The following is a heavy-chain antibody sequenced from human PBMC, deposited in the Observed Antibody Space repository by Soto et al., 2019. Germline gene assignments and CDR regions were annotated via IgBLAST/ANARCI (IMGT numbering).Heavy chain of an antibody. D-gene: IGHD3-16*01. CDR1: GYPFTSYR. Sequence: QVQLVQSGAEVKKPGASVKVSCKASGYPFTSYRISWVRQDPGQGLEWMGWISAYNGNTNYAQKLQGRVTMTTDPTPSTGYMGLRSRRYDDTAVYYCARGGKYDYDWGSQTHCFGYWGQGTLVTGSS. V-gene: IGHV1-18*01. CDR2: ISAYNGNT. J-gene: IGHJ4*02. CDR3: ARGGKYDYDWGSQTHCFGY.